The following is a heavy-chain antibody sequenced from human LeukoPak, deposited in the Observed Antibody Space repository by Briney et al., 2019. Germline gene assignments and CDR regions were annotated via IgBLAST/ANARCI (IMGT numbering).Heavy chain of an antibody. D-gene: IGHD4-17*01. V-gene: IGHV3-23*01. CDR3: AKATVTRSYGY. Sequence: SCKASGGTFSSYAMSWVRQAPGKGLEWVSAISGSGGSTYYADSVKGRFTISRDNSKNTLYLQMNSLRAEDTAVYYCAKATVTRSYGYWGQGTLVTVSS. J-gene: IGHJ4*02. CDR2: ISGSGGST. CDR1: GGTFSSYA.